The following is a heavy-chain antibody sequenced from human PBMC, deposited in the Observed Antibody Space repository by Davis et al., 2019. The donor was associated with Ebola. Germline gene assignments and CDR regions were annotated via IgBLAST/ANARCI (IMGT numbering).Heavy chain of an antibody. CDR2: INHSGST. CDR1: GGSFSGYY. Sequence: SETLSLTCAVYGGSFSGYYWSWIRQPPGKGLEWIGEINHSGSTNYNPSLKSRVTISVDTSKNQFSLNLNSVTAADSAVYYCARGGKTSGWYYYFDYWGQGSLVTVSS. J-gene: IGHJ4*02. V-gene: IGHV4-34*01. CDR3: ARGGKTSGWYYYFDY. D-gene: IGHD6-19*01.